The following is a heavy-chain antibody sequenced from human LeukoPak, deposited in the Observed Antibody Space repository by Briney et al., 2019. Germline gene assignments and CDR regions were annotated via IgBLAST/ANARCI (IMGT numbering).Heavy chain of an antibody. CDR3: ASSLNCGGDCYDPRLNAFDI. Sequence: SETLSLTCTVSGGSISSYYWSWIRQPAGKGPEWIGRIYTSWSTNYNPSLKSRVTMSVDTSKNQFSLKLSSVTAADTAVYYCASSLNCGGDCYDPRLNAFDIWGQGTMVTVSS. J-gene: IGHJ3*02. D-gene: IGHD2-21*02. CDR2: IYTSWST. CDR1: GGSISSYY. V-gene: IGHV4-4*07.